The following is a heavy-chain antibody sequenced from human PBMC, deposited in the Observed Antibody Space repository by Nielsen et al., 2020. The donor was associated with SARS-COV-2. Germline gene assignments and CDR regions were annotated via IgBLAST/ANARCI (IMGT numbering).Heavy chain of an antibody. CDR3: ARGGYCSSSSCYNAFGV. J-gene: IGHJ3*01. CDR2: MYSAGTT. Sequence: GGSLRLSCAASGFIVSNNYMSWVRQAPGKGLEWVSVMYSAGTTYYADSVKGRFTISRHSSENSLYLQMNSLRADDTALYYCARGGYCSSSSCYNAFGVWGEGTMVLVSS. D-gene: IGHD2-2*03. CDR1: GFIVSNNY. V-gene: IGHV3-53*04.